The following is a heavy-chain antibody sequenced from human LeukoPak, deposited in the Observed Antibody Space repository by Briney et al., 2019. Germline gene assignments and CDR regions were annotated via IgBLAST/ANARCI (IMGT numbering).Heavy chain of an antibody. Sequence: GGSLRLSCAASGFTFSNYGMHWVRQAPGKGLEWVALVSYAGSNKYYADSVKGRFTISRDNSKNTLYLQMNSLRAEDTAVYYCARDFEVYSSTSPDYWGQGTLVTVSS. CDR1: GFTFSNYG. CDR2: VSYAGSNK. J-gene: IGHJ4*02. V-gene: IGHV3-30*03. CDR3: ARDFEVYSSTSPDY. D-gene: IGHD2-2*01.